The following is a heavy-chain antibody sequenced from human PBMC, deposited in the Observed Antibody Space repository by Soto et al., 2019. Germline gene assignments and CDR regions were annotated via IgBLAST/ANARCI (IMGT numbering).Heavy chain of an antibody. CDR2: ISYDGSNK. CDR1: GFTFSSYG. J-gene: IGHJ4*02. V-gene: IGHV3-30*18. CDR3: AKSGGYYGSGSYTLDY. D-gene: IGHD3-10*01. Sequence: QVQLVESGGGVVQPGRSLRLSCAASGFTFSSYGMHWVRQAPGKGLEWVAVISYDGSNKYYADSVKGRFTISRDNSKNTLYLQMNSLRAEDTAVYYCAKSGGYYGSGSYTLDYWGQGTLVTVSS.